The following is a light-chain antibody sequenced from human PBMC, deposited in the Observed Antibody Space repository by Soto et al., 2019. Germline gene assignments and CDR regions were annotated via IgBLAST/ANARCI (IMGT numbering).Light chain of an antibody. CDR3: FSYTVRNTYV. V-gene: IGLV2-8*01. CDR2: DVS. CDR1: SSDVGAYKF. J-gene: IGLJ1*01. Sequence: QSALTQPPSVSGSPGQSVTISCTGTSSDVGAYKFVSWYQQHPGKAPKLLIYDVSQRASGVPDRFSGSKSGSTASLTVSGLRTEDEADYYCFSYTVRNTYVFGSGTKVTVL.